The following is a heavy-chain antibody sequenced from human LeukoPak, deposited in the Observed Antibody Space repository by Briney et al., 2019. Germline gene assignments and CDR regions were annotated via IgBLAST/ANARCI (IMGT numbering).Heavy chain of an antibody. CDR1: GFTFSDYY. D-gene: IGHD3-3*01. J-gene: IGHJ4*02. Sequence: PGGPLRLSCAASGFTFSDYYMSWIRQAPGKGLEWVSYISSSGSTIYYADSVKGRFTISRDNAKNSLYLQMNSLRAEDTAVYYCASLYYDFWSGYYTALDYWGQGTLVTVSS. CDR2: ISSSGSTI. V-gene: IGHV3-11*01. CDR3: ASLYYDFWSGYYTALDY.